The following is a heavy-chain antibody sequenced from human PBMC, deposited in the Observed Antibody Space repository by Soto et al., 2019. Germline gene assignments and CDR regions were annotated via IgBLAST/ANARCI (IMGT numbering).Heavy chain of an antibody. CDR2: INHSGST. J-gene: IGHJ4*02. Sequence: SETLSLTCAVYGGSFSGYYWSWIRQPPGKGLEWIGEINHSGSTNYNPSLKSRVTISVDTSKNQFSLKLSSVTAADTAVYYCARAEYFEIDIVVVPAAIVHYFDYWGQGTLVTVSS. V-gene: IGHV4-34*01. CDR1: GGSFSGYY. D-gene: IGHD2-2*01. CDR3: ARAEYFEIDIVVVPAAIVHYFDY.